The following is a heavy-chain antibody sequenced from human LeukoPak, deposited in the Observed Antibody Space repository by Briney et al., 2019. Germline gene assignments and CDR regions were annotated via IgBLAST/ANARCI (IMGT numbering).Heavy chain of an antibody. V-gene: IGHV4-39*01. J-gene: IGHJ4*02. CDR1: GGSISSSTYY. D-gene: IGHD3-22*01. CDR2: IYYSGST. Sequence: SETLSLTCTVSGGSISSSTYYWDWIRQPPGKGMEWLGSIYYSGSTYYNPSLKSRVTISVDTSKNQFSLKLSSVTAADTAVYYCARTYYYDSGGYYSQWGNYFDYWGQGTLVTVSS. CDR3: ARTYYYDSGGYYSQWGNYFDY.